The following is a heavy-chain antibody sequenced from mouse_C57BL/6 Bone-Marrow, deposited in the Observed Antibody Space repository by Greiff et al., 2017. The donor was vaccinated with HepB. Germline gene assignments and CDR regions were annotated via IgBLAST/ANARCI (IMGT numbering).Heavy chain of an antibody. J-gene: IGHJ1*03. CDR2: INPNNGGT. CDR1: GYTFTDYN. CDR3: ARSDDYDDGWYFDV. V-gene: IGHV1-18*01. Sequence: EVQLQQSGPELVKPGASVKIPCKASGYTFTDYNMDWVKQSHGKSLEWIGDINPNNGGTIYNQKFKGKATLTVDKSSSTAYMELRSLTSEDTAVYYCARSDDYDDGWYFDVWGTGTTVTVSS. D-gene: IGHD2-4*01.